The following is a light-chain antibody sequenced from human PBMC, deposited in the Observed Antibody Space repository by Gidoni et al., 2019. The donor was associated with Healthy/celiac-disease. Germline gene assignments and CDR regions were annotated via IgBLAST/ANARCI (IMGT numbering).Light chain of an antibody. CDR1: QSVSSSY. CDR3: QQYGSSIT. Sequence: EIVLTQSPGTLSLSPGERATLSCRASQSVSSSYLAWYQQKPGQAPRLLIYGASSRATGIPDRFSGSGSGTDFTLTISRLDPEDFAVYYCQQYGSSITFXQXTRLEIK. CDR2: GAS. J-gene: IGKJ5*01. V-gene: IGKV3-20*01.